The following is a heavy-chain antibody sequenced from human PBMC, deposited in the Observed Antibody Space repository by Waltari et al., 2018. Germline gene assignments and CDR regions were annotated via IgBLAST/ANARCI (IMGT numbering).Heavy chain of an antibody. CDR3: ARSYYYGSGSYYTY. D-gene: IGHD3-10*01. Sequence: QVQLVQSGAEVKKPGASVKVSCKASGYTFTSYDINWVRPATGQGLEWMGWINPNSGNTGYAQKFQGRATMTRNTSISTAYMELSSLRSEDTAVYYCARSYYYGSGSYYTYWGQGTLVTVSS. CDR1: GYTFTSYD. J-gene: IGHJ4*02. CDR2: INPNSGNT. V-gene: IGHV1-8*01.